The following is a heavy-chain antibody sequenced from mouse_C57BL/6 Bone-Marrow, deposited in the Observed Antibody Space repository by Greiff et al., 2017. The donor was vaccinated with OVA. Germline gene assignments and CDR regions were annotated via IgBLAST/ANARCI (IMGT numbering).Heavy chain of an antibody. D-gene: IGHD3-1*01. J-gene: IGHJ2*01. V-gene: IGHV1-82*01. CDR2: FYPGDGDT. CDR3: ARSLGGY. Sequence: VQLQQSGPELVKPGASVKISCKASGYAFSSSWMNWVKQRPGKGLEWIGRFYPGDGDTNYNGKFKGKATLTADKSSSTAYMQLSSLTSEDSAVYFCARSLGGYWGQGTTLTVSS. CDR1: GYAFSSSW.